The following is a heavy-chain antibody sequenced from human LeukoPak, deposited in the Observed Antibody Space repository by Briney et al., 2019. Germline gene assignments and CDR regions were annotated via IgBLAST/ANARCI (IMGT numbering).Heavy chain of an antibody. J-gene: IGHJ5*02. V-gene: IGHV4-61*08. CDR1: GGSISSGGYY. CDR3: ARQEANSLGSWFDP. CDR2: IYTSGST. D-gene: IGHD4-23*01. Sequence: SETLSLTCTVSGGSISSGGYYWSWIRQHPGKGLEWIGYIYTSGSTNYNPSLKSRVTISVDTSKNQFSLKLSSVTAADTAVYYCARQEANSLGSWFDPWGQGTLVTVSS.